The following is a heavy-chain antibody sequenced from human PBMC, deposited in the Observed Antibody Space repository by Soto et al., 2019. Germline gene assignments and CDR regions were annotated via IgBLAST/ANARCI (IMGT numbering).Heavy chain of an antibody. J-gene: IGHJ4*02. CDR2: LSSDDKT. V-gene: IGHV3-66*01. Sequence: EVRLVESGGGLVQPGGSLRLSCAASGFIVSGIFMTWVRQVPGKGPEWVSTLSSDDKTYYADSVRGRFTISRDSSKNTLFLQMNTLREEDTAVYQCASDIFGGSYDFWHGGQGTLVTVSS. D-gene: IGHD3-3*01. CDR3: ASDIFGGSYDFWH. CDR1: GFIVSGIF.